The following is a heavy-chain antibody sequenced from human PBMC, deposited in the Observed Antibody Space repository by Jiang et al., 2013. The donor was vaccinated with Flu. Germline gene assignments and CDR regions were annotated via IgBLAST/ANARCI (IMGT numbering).Heavy chain of an antibody. CDR2: IFPVFDTP. J-gene: IGHJ5*02. D-gene: IGHD3-22*01. V-gene: IGHV1-69*06. CDR3: ARDPNLNYYDSSGYYYNNWFDP. Sequence: GAEVKKPGSSVKVSCKASGGPFTTYGISWLRQAPGQGLEWMGGIFPVFDTPNYAQKFQDRVTITADRSTNTAYMELRSLRSEDTATYYCARDPNLNYYDSSGYYYNNWFDPWGQGTLVTVSS. CDR1: GGPFTTYG.